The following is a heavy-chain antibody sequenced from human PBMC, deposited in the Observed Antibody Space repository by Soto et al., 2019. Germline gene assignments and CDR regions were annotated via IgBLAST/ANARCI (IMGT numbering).Heavy chain of an antibody. Sequence: EVQLLESGGGLIQPGGSLRLSCAASGFTFSTYGMSWVRQAPGKGLEWVSGISGSGGSTSYADSVKGRFTISRDNSKNTLYVQMNSLRAEDTAVYYCAKCTGSTSCRNFDYWGQGTLVTVSS. J-gene: IGHJ4*02. CDR3: AKCTGSTSCRNFDY. CDR2: ISGSGGST. CDR1: GFTFSTYG. V-gene: IGHV3-23*01. D-gene: IGHD2-2*01.